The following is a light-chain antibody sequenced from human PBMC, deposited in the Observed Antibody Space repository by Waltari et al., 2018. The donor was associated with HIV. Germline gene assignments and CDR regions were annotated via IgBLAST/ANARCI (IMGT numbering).Light chain of an antibody. CDR1: QRISTY. CDR2: AAS. J-gene: IGKJ1*01. V-gene: IGKV1-39*01. Sequence: DIQLTPSPSSLSASIGDRVTLTCRASQRISTYLNWYQQKPGKAPHLLIFAASNLQSGVPSRFSGRGSGTDFTLTISSLQPEDFATYYCQHSYISPWTFGQGTKVEI. CDR3: QHSYISPWT.